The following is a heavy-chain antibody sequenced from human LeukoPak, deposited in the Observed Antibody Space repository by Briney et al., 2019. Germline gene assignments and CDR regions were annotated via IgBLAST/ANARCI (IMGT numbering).Heavy chain of an antibody. V-gene: IGHV3-53*01. D-gene: IGHD3-10*01. CDR3: ARYPQYYYGSGSP. CDR1: GFTVSSNY. J-gene: IGHJ4*02. Sequence: PGGSLRLSCAASGFTVSSNYMSWVRQAPGKGLEWVSVIYSGGSTYYADSVKGRFTISRDNSKNTLYLQMNSLRAEDTAVYYCARYPQYYYGSGSPGGQGTLVTVSS. CDR2: IYSGGST.